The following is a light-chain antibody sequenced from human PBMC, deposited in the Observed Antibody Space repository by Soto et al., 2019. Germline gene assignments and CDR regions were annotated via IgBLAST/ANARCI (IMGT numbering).Light chain of an antibody. CDR1: QPVGRW. CDR3: QQYKDYVWT. J-gene: IGKJ1*01. V-gene: IGKV1-5*01. Sequence: DIQMTQSPSTLPASVGDRVTISCRASQPVGRWLAWYQQKPGKAPKLLISDVSSLERGVPSRFSGSGSATEFTLTISGLQSDDFATYYCQQYKDYVWTFGQGTKV. CDR2: DVS.